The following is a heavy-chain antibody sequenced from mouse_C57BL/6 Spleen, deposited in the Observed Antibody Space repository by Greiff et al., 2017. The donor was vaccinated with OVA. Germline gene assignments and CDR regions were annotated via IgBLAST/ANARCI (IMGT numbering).Heavy chain of an antibody. CDR2: FYPGSGSI. J-gene: IGHJ3*01. CDR3: ARHEDYDGYYAY. Sequence: QVQLKESGAELVKPGASVKLSCKASGYTFTEYTIHWVKQRSGQGLEWIGWFYPGSGSIKYNEKFKDKATLTSDKSSSTVYMELSRLTSEDSAVYFCARHEDYDGYYAYWGQGTLVTVSA. V-gene: IGHV1-62-2*01. CDR1: GYTFTEYT. D-gene: IGHD2-3*01.